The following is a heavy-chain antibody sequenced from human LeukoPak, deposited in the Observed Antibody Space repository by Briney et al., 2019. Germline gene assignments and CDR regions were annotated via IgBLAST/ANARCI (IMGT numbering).Heavy chain of an antibody. Sequence: GGSLRLSCAASGFTFSGYPIHWVRQAPGKGLEWVAVISYDGSNKYYADSVKGRITISRDNSKNTLYLQMNSLRAEDTAVYYCAKGDYGDYVASNFDYWGQGTLVTVSS. V-gene: IGHV3-30-3*02. J-gene: IGHJ4*02. CDR3: AKGDYGDYVASNFDY. CDR2: ISYDGSNK. CDR1: GFTFSGYP. D-gene: IGHD4-17*01.